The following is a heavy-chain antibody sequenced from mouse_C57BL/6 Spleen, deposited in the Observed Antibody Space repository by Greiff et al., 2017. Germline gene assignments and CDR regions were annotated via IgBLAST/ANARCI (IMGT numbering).Heavy chain of an antibody. CDR3: APYYSNSGLIAY. CDR1: GYAFSSYW. Sequence: VQLQQSGAELVKPGASVKISCKASGYAFSSYWLNWVKQRPGKGLEWIGQIYPGDGDTNYNGKFKGKATLTADNSSSTAYMQLSSLTSEDAAVYFCAPYYSNSGLIAYWGQGTLVTVSA. J-gene: IGHJ3*01. CDR2: IYPGDGDT. D-gene: IGHD2-5*01. V-gene: IGHV1-80*01.